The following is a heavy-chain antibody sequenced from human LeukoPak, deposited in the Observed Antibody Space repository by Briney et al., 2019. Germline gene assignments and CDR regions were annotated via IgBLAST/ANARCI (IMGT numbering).Heavy chain of an antibody. J-gene: IGHJ4*02. V-gene: IGHV5-10-1*01. CDR1: GYSFTSYW. CDR2: IDPSDSYT. Sequence: GESLKISCKGSGYSFTSYWISWVRQMPGKGLEWMGRIDPSDSYTNYSPSFQGHVTISADKTISTAYLQWSSLKASDTAMYYCARHDYGDHPFDYWGQGTLVTVSS. D-gene: IGHD4-17*01. CDR3: ARHDYGDHPFDY.